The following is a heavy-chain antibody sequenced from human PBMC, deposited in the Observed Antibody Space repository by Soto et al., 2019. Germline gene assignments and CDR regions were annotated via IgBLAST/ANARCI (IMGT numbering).Heavy chain of an antibody. CDR2: INPNSGEV. CDR1: GYTFIGYY. V-gene: IGHV1-2*06. J-gene: IGHJ4*02. Sequence: QVQLVQSGAEVKKPGASVKVSCKASGYTFIGYYIHWVRQAPGQGLEWMGRINPNSGEVTYGETFQGRVTMTRDTSNNTAEMELSRLRSDDTAVYYCARDPRPLGYLDYWGEGTLVTVSS. CDR3: ARDPRPLGYLDY.